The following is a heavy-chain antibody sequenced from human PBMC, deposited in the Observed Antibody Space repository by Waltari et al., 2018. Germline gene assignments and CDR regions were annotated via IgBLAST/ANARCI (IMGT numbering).Heavy chain of an antibody. CDR2: IYHSGST. V-gene: IGHV4-38-2*02. CDR3: ARVDTAMVPDY. Sequence: QVQLQESGPGLVKPSETLSLTCTVSGYSISSGYYWGWIRQPPGKGLEWIGSIYHSGSTYYNPSLKSRVTISVDTSKNQFSLKLSSVTAADTAVYYCARVDTAMVPDYWGQGTLVTVSS. D-gene: IGHD5-18*01. J-gene: IGHJ4*02. CDR1: GYSISSGYY.